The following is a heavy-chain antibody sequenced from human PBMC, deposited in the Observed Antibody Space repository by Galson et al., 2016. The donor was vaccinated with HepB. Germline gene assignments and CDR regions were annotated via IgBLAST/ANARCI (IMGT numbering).Heavy chain of an antibody. D-gene: IGHD6-13*01. V-gene: IGHV3-30*04. J-gene: IGHJ4*02. Sequence: SLRLSCAASGFTFSSYAMHWVRQAPGKGLDWVASISYEESKKYYADSVKGRFTISRDNSKNTLYQQMNSLRAEDTAVYYCATIGYDSTWSATGVPKFDFWGQGTLVTVSS. CDR2: ISYEESKK. CDR3: ATIGYDSTWSATGVPKFDF. CDR1: GFTFSSYA.